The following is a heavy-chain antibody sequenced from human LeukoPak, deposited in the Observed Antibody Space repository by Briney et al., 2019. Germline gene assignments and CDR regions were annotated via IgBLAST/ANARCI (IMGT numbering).Heavy chain of an antibody. V-gene: IGHV3-23*01. J-gene: IGHJ3*02. CDR1: GFTFSSYA. CDR3: AKAYITIFGVVTPREALDI. CDR2: ISGSGGST. Sequence: GGSLRLSCAASGFTFSSYAMSWVRQAPGKGLEWVSAISGSGGSTYYADSVKGRFTISRDNSKNTLYLQMNSLRAEDTAVYYCAKAYITIFGVVTPREALDIWGQGTMVTVSS. D-gene: IGHD3-3*01.